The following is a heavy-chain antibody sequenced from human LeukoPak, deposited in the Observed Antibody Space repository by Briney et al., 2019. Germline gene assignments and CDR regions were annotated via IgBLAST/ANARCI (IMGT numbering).Heavy chain of an antibody. Sequence: TGGSLRLSCAASGFTFSSYAMSWVRQAPGKGLEWVSAISGSGGSTYYADSVKGRFTISRDNAKNTLYLQMNSLRAEDTAVYYCAKDEYDSSGYYFSGYWGQGTLVTVSS. CDR1: GFTFSSYA. D-gene: IGHD3-22*01. CDR3: AKDEYDSSGYYFSGY. CDR2: ISGSGGST. V-gene: IGHV3-23*01. J-gene: IGHJ4*02.